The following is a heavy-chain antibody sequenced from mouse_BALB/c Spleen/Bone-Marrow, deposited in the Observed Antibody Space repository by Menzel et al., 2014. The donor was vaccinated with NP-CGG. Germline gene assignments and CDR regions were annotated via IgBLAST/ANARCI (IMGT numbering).Heavy chain of an antibody. CDR2: IDPANGNT. V-gene: IGHV14-3*02. J-gene: IGHJ2*01. CDR1: GFNIKDTY. Sequence: EVQLQQSGAELVKPGASVKLSCTASGFNIKDTYMHWVKQRPEQGLEWIGRIDPANGNTKYDPKFQGKATLTADTSSNTAYLQLSSLTVEEAAVYSSALVGTYLYYWGLAPTLTVPS. D-gene: IGHD5-1*01. CDR3: ALVGTYLYY.